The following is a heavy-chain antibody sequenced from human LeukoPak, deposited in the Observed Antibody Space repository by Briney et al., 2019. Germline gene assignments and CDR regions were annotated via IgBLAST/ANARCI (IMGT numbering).Heavy chain of an antibody. CDR1: GYTFTVYY. D-gene: IGHD4-11*01. V-gene: IGHV1-2*02. Sequence: ASVKVSFTASGYTFTVYYMHWVRQAPGQGLEWMGWINPNSGGANYAQKFQGRVTMTRDTSISTGYMELSSLRSDDTAVYYCARSADYSNQHNDYWGQGTLVTVSS. CDR2: INPNSGGA. CDR3: ARSADYSNQHNDY. J-gene: IGHJ4*02.